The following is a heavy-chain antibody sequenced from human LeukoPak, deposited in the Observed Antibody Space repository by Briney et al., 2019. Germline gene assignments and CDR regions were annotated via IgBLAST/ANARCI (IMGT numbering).Heavy chain of an antibody. J-gene: IGHJ4*02. D-gene: IGHD4-11*01. CDR3: ARAGDYGNYVSDY. CDR2: IYYSGST. CDR1: GGSIGYYY. V-gene: IGHV4-59*01. Sequence: PSETLSLTCTVSGGSIGYYYWSWIRQPPGKGLEWIGSIYYSGSTYYNPSLKSRVTISVDTSKNQFSLRLSSVTAADTAVYYCARAGDYGNYVSDYWGQGTLVTVSS.